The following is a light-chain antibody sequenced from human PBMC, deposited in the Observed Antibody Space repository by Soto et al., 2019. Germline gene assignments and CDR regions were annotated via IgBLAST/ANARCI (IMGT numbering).Light chain of an antibody. J-gene: IGKJ4*01. CDR3: QQVKTYPRT. CDR2: EES. Sequence: QSPSTLSGSVGDRVTITCRASQTISSWLAWYQQKPGKAPKLLIYEESTLHSGVPSRFSGRKSGTQFTLTIDSLQPEDFATYYCQQVKTYPRTFGGGTKVDIK. V-gene: IGKV1-5*01. CDR1: QTISSW.